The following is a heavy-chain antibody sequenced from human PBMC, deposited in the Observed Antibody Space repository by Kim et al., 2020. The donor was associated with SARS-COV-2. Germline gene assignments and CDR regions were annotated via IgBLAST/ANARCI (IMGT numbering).Heavy chain of an antibody. CDR3: ARDRDGITGTTFDY. Sequence: APKFQGRVTITADESTSTAYMELSSRRSEDTAVYYCARDRDGITGTTFDYWGQGTLVTVSS. J-gene: IGHJ4*02. V-gene: IGHV1-69*01. D-gene: IGHD1-7*01.